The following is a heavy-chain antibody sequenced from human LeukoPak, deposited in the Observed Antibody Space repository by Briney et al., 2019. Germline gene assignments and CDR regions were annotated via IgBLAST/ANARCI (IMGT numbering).Heavy chain of an antibody. J-gene: IGHJ5*02. CDR1: GFTFSSYS. CDR2: ISSSSSYI. D-gene: IGHD6-13*01. V-gene: IGHV3-21*01. CDR3: ARGRIAAAGTAVLFGWFDP. Sequence: GGPLRLSCAASGFTFSSYSMNWVRQAPGKGLEWVSSISSSSSYIYYADSVKGRFTISRDNAKNSLYLQMNSLRAEDMAVYYCARGRIAAAGTAVLFGWFDPWGQGTLVTVSS.